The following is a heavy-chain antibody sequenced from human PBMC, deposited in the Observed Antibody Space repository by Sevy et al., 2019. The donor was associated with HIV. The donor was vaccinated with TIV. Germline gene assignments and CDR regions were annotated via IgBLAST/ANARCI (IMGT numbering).Heavy chain of an antibody. Sequence: ASVKVSCKASGYTFTSYGISWVRQAPGQGLEWMGWISAYNGNTNYAQKLQGRVTMTTDTSTSTAYMELRSLRSDDTAVYFCARGMGIAAAYNWFDPWGQGTLVTVSS. J-gene: IGHJ5*02. CDR1: GYTFTSYG. D-gene: IGHD6-13*01. CDR2: ISAYNGNT. V-gene: IGHV1-18*01. CDR3: ARGMGIAAAYNWFDP.